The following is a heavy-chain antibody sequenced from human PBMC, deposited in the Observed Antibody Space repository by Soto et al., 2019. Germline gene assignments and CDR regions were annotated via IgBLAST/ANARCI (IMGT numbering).Heavy chain of an antibody. D-gene: IGHD2-8*02. Sequence: EVQLVESGGGLGQPGGSLRLSCAASGFTFSSYSMNWVRQAPGKGLEWVSYISSSSSTIYYADSVRGRFTISRDNAKNSLYPQMNTLGDEDTAVYYCASCLGLHWGDCTGGRENFRGQGTLVTVSS. V-gene: IGHV3-48*02. CDR2: ISSSSSTI. CDR3: ASCLGLHWGDCTGGRENF. J-gene: IGHJ4*02. CDR1: GFTFSSYS.